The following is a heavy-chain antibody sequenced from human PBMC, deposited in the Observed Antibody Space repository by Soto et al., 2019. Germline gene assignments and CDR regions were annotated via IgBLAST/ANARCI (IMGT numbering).Heavy chain of an antibody. J-gene: IGHJ4*02. CDR1: GDSISSDKW. CDR3: ARGGDWQFDY. Sequence: QVQLQESGPGLVKPSGTLSLTCAVSGDSISSDKWWSWVRQPPGKGLEWIWEIHHSGRTNYNPSLKSRVTILVEKSKNQVSLELSSMTAADTAVYYCARGGDWQFDYWGQGTLVTVSS. V-gene: IGHV4-4*02. D-gene: IGHD2-21*02. CDR2: IHHSGRT.